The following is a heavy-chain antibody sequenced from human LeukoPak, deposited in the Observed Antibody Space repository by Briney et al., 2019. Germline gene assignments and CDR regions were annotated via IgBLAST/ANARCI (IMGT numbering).Heavy chain of an antibody. V-gene: IGHV3-43*02. D-gene: IGHD2-15*01. J-gene: IGHJ2*01. CDR3: ARVAWYFDL. Sequence: GGSLRLSWAASGFTFDDYAMHWVRQAPGKGLEGVSLISGDSGSTYDADSVKGRFTIFRDNSKNSLYLQMNGLRTEDTALYYCARVAWYFDLWGRGTLVTVSS. CDR2: ISGDSGST. CDR1: GFTFDDYA.